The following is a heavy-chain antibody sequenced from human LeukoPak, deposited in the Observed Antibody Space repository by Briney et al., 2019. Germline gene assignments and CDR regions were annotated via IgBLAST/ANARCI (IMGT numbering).Heavy chain of an antibody. Sequence: PGGSLRLSCAASGFSFSTYAMNWVRQAPGKGLEWVAYIGSSGDSIYYADSVKGRFTISRDNAKNSVFLQMNSLREEDTAVYFCARKLALWGQGTLVTVSS. CDR3: ARKLAL. CDR2: IGSSGDSI. J-gene: IGHJ4*02. V-gene: IGHV3-48*02. CDR1: GFSFSTYA.